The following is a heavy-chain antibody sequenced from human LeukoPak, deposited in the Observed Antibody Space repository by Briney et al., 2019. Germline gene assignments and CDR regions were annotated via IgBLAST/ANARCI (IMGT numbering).Heavy chain of an antibody. CDR3: ARDSDSSGWSWVY. J-gene: IGHJ4*02. CDR1: GYRFTTDMYT. V-gene: IGHV1-3*01. D-gene: IGHD6-19*01. CDR2: INAGYGNT. Sequence: GASVKVSCKASGYRFTTDMYTIHWLRQAPGHRLEWMGWINAGYGNTKYSQKFQGRVTITGDTSARTVYMEVSSLVSEDTAVYYCARDSDSSGWSWVYWGQGTLVTVSS.